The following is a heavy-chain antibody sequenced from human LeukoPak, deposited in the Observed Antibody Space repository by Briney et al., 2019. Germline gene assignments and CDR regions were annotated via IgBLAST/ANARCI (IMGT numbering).Heavy chain of an antibody. D-gene: IGHD3-22*01. J-gene: IGHJ4*02. Sequence: GGSLRLSCAASGFTFSSYAMSWVRQAPGKRLEWVSAISGSGGSTYYADSVKGRFTISRDNSKNTLYLQMNSLRAEDTAVYYCAKDFYDNSGSRYDYWGQGTLVTVSS. CDR3: AKDFYDNSGSRYDY. V-gene: IGHV3-23*01. CDR1: GFTFSSYA. CDR2: ISGSGGST.